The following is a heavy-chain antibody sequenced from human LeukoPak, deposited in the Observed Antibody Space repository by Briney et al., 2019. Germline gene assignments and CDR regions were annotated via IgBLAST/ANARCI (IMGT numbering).Heavy chain of an antibody. CDR1: GGSFSGYY. V-gene: IGHV4-34*01. CDR3: ARGSRRFDP. CDR2: INYSGIT. Sequence: SETLSLTCAVYGGSFSGYYWNWIRQPPGKGLEWIGEINYSGITNYNPSLKSRVTISVDTSKNQFSLKVNSVTAADTAVYYCARGSRRFDPWGQGTLVTVSS. J-gene: IGHJ5*02.